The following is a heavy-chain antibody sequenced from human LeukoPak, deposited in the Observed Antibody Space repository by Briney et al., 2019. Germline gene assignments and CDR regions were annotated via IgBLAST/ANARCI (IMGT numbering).Heavy chain of an antibody. D-gene: IGHD1-26*01. V-gene: IGHV3-30-3*02. J-gene: IGHJ4*02. Sequence: GGSLRLSCAASGFTFSSYAIHWVRQAPGKGLEWVAVISYDGSNKYYADSVKGRFTISRDNSKNTLYLQMNSLRAEDTAVYYCAKYYPYFDYWGQGALVTVSS. CDR1: GFTFSSYA. CDR2: ISYDGSNK. CDR3: AKYYPYFDY.